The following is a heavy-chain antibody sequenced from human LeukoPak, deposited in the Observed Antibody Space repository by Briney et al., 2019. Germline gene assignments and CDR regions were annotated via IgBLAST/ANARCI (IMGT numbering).Heavy chain of an antibody. J-gene: IGHJ6*02. CDR1: GGSISSYY. CDR2: IYYSGST. Sequence: SGTLSLTCTVSGGSISSYYWSWIRQPPGKGLEWIGYIYYSGSTNYNPSLKSRVTISVDTSKNQFSLKLSSVTAADTAVYYCARGPVRWGSCSGGSCYRAYYYYGMDVWGQGTTVTVSS. D-gene: IGHD2-15*01. V-gene: IGHV4-59*01. CDR3: ARGPVRWGSCSGGSCYRAYYYYGMDV.